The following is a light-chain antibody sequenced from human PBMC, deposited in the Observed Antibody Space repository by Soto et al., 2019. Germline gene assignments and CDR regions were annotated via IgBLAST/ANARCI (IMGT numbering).Light chain of an antibody. J-gene: IGKJ1*01. CDR2: GAS. CDR1: QSVSNN. Sequence: EIVMTQSPATLSVSPGERATLSCTASQSVSNNLAWYQQKPGQSPSLLTYGASTTATGIPARFSGSGSGTEFTLTISSLQSEDFAVYYCQQYDNWPPWTFGQGTKVEI. CDR3: QQYDNWPPWT. V-gene: IGKV3-15*01.